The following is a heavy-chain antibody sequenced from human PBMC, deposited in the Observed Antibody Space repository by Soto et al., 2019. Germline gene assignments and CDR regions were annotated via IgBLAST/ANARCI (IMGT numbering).Heavy chain of an antibody. CDR1: GCNSGGYD. Sequence: SETQSLTCTVSGCNSGGYDGSWIRQPPGKGLEWIGYIYYSESTNYNPSLKSRVTISVDTSKNQFSLKLSSVTAADTAVYYCARRYGGTFDYWGQGTLVTVSS. CDR3: ARRYGGTFDY. V-gene: IGHV4-59*08. J-gene: IGHJ4*02. D-gene: IGHD2-15*01. CDR2: IYYSEST.